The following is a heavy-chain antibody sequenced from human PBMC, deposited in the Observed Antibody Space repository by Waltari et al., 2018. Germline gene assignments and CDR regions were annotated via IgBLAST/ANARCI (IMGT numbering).Heavy chain of an antibody. CDR1: GYTFTGHY. V-gene: IGHV1-2*02. J-gene: IGHJ4*02. CDR3: ARGEYSSSSGLGD. Sequence: QVQLVQSGAEVKKPGASGKVSCKASGYTFTGHYLHLVRRAPGQGLEWMGWINPNSGGTNYAQKFQGRVTMTRDTSISTAYMELSRLRSDDTAVYYCARGEYSSSSGLGDWGQGTLVTVSS. CDR2: INPNSGGT. D-gene: IGHD6-6*01.